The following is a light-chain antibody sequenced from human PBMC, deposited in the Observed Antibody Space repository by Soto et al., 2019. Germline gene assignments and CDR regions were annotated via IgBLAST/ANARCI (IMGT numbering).Light chain of an antibody. CDR1: KNDIGVYDF. CDR3: KSYAGSNTYV. CDR2: EVV. Sequence: QSALTQPPSASGSPGQSVTISCSGTKNDIGVYDFVSWYQHHPGKAPRLIIYEVVQRPSGVPDRFSGSKSGNTASLTVSGLQAADEADYFCKSYAGSNTYVFGRGTKLT. V-gene: IGLV2-8*01. J-gene: IGLJ1*01.